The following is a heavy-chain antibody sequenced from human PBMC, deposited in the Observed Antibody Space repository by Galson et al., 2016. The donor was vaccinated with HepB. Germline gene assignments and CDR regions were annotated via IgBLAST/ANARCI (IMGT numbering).Heavy chain of an antibody. J-gene: IGHJ4*02. CDR1: GDTFSTSS. V-gene: IGHV1-69*13. CDR2: IIPIFNSV. CDR3: ARDRRQQLDYYFDY. D-gene: IGHD6-13*01. Sequence: SVKVSCKASGDTFSTSSLSWVRQAPGQGLEWMGRIIPIFNSVHYAQKFQGRVTITADQSTSTAYMELHSLKSDDTAVYYCARDRRQQLDYYFDYWGQGTLVTVSS.